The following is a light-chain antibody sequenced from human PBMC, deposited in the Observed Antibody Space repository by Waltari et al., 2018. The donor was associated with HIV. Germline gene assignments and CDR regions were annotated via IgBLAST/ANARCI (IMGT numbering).Light chain of an antibody. Sequence: QSTLTQPLPACATPCQRVPISRSGIRSSIGSNTVSAFQQLPGTAPKLLIYSNNQRPSGVPDRFSGSKSGTSASLARSGLQSEDEADYYCAAWDDSLDGFWVFGGGTKQTVL. J-gene: IGLJ3*02. CDR2: SNN. V-gene: IGLV1-44*01. CDR3: AAWDDSLDGFWV. CDR1: RSSIGSNT.